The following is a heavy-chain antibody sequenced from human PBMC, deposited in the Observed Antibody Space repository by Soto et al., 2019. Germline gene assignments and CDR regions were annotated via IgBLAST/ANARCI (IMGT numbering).Heavy chain of an antibody. Sequence: SVKVSCKASGFTFTSSAVQWVRQARGQRLEWIGWIVVGSGNTNYAQKFQERVTITRDMSTSTAYMELSSLRSEDTAVYYCAGGLEDYYDRSGYSRFDYWGQGTLVTVSS. CDR2: IVVGSGNT. CDR3: AGGLEDYYDRSGYSRFDY. D-gene: IGHD3-22*01. J-gene: IGHJ4*02. CDR1: GFTFTSSA. V-gene: IGHV1-58*01.